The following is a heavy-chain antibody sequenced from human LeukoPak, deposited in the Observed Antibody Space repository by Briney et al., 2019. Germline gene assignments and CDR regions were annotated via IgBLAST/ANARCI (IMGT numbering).Heavy chain of an antibody. Sequence: SETLSLTCTVSGGSISSSSYYWGWIRQPPGKGLEWIGSIYYSGSTYYNPSLKSRVTISVDTSKNQFSLKLSSVTAADTAVYYCARDALGANRVFDYWGQGTLVTVPS. CDR3: ARDALGANRVFDY. CDR1: GGSISSSSYY. J-gene: IGHJ4*02. V-gene: IGHV4-39*07. D-gene: IGHD1-14*01. CDR2: IYYSGST.